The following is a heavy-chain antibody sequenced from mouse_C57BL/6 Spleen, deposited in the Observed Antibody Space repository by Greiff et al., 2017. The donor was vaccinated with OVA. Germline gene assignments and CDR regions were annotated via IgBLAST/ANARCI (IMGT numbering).Heavy chain of an antibody. Sequence: DVKLVESGGGLVKPGGSLKLSCAASGFTFSDYGMHWVRQAPEKGLEWVAYISSGSSTIYYADTVKGRFTISRDNAKNTLFLQMTSLRSEDTAMYYCATMITTRRDYWGQGTSVTVSS. CDR2: ISSGSSTI. D-gene: IGHD2-4*01. CDR1: GFTFSDYG. V-gene: IGHV5-17*01. J-gene: IGHJ4*01. CDR3: ATMITTRRDY.